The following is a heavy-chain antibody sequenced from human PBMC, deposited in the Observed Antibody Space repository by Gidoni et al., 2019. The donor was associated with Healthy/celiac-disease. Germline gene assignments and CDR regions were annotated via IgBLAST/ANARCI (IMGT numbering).Heavy chain of an antibody. D-gene: IGHD3-3*01. Sequence: EVQLVESGGVVVQPGGSLRLSCAASGFTFADYAMPWVRQAPGKGLEWVSLISWDGGSTYYADSVKGRFTISRDNSKNSLYLQMNSLRAEDTALYYCAKDTTPYYDFWSGYQTNYYYYGMDVWGQGTTVTVSS. CDR2: ISWDGGST. CDR1: GFTFADYA. CDR3: AKDTTPYYDFWSGYQTNYYYYGMDV. J-gene: IGHJ6*02. V-gene: IGHV3-43D*03.